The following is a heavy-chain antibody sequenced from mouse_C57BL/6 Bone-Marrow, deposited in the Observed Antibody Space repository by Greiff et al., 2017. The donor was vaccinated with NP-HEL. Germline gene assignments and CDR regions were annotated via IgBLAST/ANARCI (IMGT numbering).Heavy chain of an antibody. J-gene: IGHJ4*01. V-gene: IGHV3-8*01. CDR3: ARGATVVAKGLGAMDY. Sequence: DVQLQESGPGLAKPSQTLSLTCSVTGYSITSDYWNWIRKFPGNKLEYMGYISYSGSTYYNPSLKSRISITRDTSKNQYYLQLNSVTTEDTATYYCARGATVVAKGLGAMDYWGQGTSVTVSS. D-gene: IGHD1-1*01. CDR2: ISYSGST. CDR1: GYSITSDY.